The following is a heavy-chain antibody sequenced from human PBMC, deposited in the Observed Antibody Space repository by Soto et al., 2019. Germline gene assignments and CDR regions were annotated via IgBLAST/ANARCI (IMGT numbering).Heavy chain of an antibody. CDR1: GYTFGNYA. CDR3: AKGDNFDFWGTFYFFDP. J-gene: IGHJ5*02. Sequence: GGSLRLSCAASGYTFGNYAMNWVRQTPGKGLEWVSSISGSGGHIYYTGSVKGRFIISRDNSKNTLYLQMNSLRAEDTAVYYCAKGDNFDFWGTFYFFDPWGQGAQVTVSS. V-gene: IGHV3-23*01. D-gene: IGHD3-16*01. CDR2: ISGSGGHI.